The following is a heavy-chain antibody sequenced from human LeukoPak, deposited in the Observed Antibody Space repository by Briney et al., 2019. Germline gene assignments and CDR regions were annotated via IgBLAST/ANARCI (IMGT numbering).Heavy chain of an antibody. D-gene: IGHD6-19*01. CDR3: ARRITSRPKQWLVRGAFDY. J-gene: IGHJ4*02. Sequence: PSQTLFLTCNVSGDSITNYYWNCIRQSAGGGLEWIGRSYITGSNNYNPSLKSRVTMSVDTSKNQFSLKLSSVTAADTAVYYCARRITSRPKQWLVRGAFDYWGQGTLVTVSS. CDR2: SYITGSN. CDR1: GDSITNYY. V-gene: IGHV4-4*07.